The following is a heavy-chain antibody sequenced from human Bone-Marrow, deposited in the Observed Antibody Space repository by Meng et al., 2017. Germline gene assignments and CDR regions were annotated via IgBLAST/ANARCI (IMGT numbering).Heavy chain of an antibody. CDR2: IYYSGST. CDR1: GGSISSYY. D-gene: IGHD3-9*01. V-gene: IGHV4-59*01. J-gene: IGHJ4*02. CDR3: ARGRHYDILTGTMAWYFVY. Sequence: SETLSLTCTVSGGSISSYYWSWIRQPPGKGLEWIGYIYYSGSTNYNPSLKSRVTISVDTSKNQFSLKLSSVTAADTAVYYCARGRHYDILTGTMAWYFVYWGQGKLVNGSS.